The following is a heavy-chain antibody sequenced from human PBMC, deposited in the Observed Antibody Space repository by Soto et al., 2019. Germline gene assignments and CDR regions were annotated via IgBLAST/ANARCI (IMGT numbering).Heavy chain of an antibody. J-gene: IGHJ3*01. CDR2: IYRSGTT. CDR3: ARSLQYCSGGSCFPGAFDV. V-gene: IGHV3-53*01. CDR1: GFSVSTNY. D-gene: IGHD2-15*01. Sequence: GGSLRLSCAASGFSVSTNYMTWVRQAPGKALEWVSVIYRSGTTYYADSVEGRFTISRDNSENTLFLQMNSLRVEDTAVYYCARSLQYCSGGSCFPGAFDVWGQGTMVTVSS.